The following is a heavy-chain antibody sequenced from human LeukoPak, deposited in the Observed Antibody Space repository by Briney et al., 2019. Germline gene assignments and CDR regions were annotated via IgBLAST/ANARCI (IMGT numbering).Heavy chain of an antibody. V-gene: IGHV4-39*01. CDR1: GGSISSSSSY. CDR2: IYYSGST. CDR3: ARLSYDSSGYYHPFDY. J-gene: IGHJ4*02. Sequence: SETLSLTCTVSGGSISSSSSYWGWIRQPPGKGLEWIGSIYYSGSTYYNPSLKSRVTISVDTSKNQFSLKLSSVTAADTAVYYCARLSYDSSGYYHPFDYWGQGTLVTVSS. D-gene: IGHD3-22*01.